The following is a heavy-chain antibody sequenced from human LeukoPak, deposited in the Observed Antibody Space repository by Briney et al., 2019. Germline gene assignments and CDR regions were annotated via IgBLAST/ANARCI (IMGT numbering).Heavy chain of an antibody. D-gene: IGHD2-21*02. CDR2: IRYDGSNK. CDR1: GFTFSSYG. CDR3: AKDKDTPATAQPQRGYFES. Sequence: QPGGSLRLSCAASGFTFSSYGMHWVRQAPGKGLEWVAFIRYDGSNKYYADSVKGRFTISRDNSKNTVDLQMNSLRVEDTAVYFCAKDKDTPATAQPQRGYFESWGQGTLVTVSA. J-gene: IGHJ4*02. V-gene: IGHV3-30*02.